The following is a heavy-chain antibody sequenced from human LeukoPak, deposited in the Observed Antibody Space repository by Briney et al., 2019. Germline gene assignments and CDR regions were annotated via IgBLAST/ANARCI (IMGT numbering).Heavy chain of an antibody. D-gene: IGHD1-26*01. Sequence: PSETLSLTCTVSGGSISSSSYSWSWIRQPPGKGLEWIGYIYYSGSTNYNPSLKSRVTISVDTSKNQFSLKLSSVTAADTAVYYCARVGATYDAFDIWGQGTMVTVSS. CDR3: ARVGATYDAFDI. V-gene: IGHV4-61*01. J-gene: IGHJ3*02. CDR2: IYYSGST. CDR1: GGSISSSSYS.